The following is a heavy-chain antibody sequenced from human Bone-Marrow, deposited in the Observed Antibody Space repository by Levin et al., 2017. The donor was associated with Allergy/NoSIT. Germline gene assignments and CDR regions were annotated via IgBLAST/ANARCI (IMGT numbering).Heavy chain of an antibody. CDR2: ISYDGSNK. D-gene: IGHD3-22*01. Sequence: GESLKISCAASGFTFSSYAMHWVRQAPGKGLEWVAVISYDGSNKYYADSVKGRFTISRDNSKNTLYLQMNSLRAEDTAVYYCARDERRRDSSGYYYFHWGQGTLVTVSS. CDR3: ARDERRRDSSGYYYFH. J-gene: IGHJ4*02. V-gene: IGHV3-30-3*01. CDR1: GFTFSSYA.